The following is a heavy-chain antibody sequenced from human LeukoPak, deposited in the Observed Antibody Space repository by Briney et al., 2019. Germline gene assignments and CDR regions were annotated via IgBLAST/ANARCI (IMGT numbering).Heavy chain of an antibody. CDR3: ARDLAWGAFDY. V-gene: IGHV3-23*01. Sequence: PGGSLRLSCAASGFTLSSYGMNWVRQAPGKGLEWVSGISGSGGSIYYADSVKGRFTISRDNSKNTLYLQMDSLRAEDTAVYYCARDLAWGAFDYWGQGTLVTVSS. CDR2: ISGSGGSI. J-gene: IGHJ4*02. D-gene: IGHD7-27*01. CDR1: GFTLSSYG.